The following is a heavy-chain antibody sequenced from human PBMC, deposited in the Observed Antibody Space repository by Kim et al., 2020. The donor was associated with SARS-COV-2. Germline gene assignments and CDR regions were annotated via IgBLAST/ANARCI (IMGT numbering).Heavy chain of an antibody. CDR3: ARDSPPTYYYDSSGSPVAVRAVDY. V-gene: IGHV3-21*01. Sequence: GGSLRLSCAASGFTFSSYSMNWVRQAPGKGLEWVSSISSSSSYIYYADSVKGRFTISRDNAKNSLYLQMNSLRAEDTAVYYCARDSPPTYYYDSSGSPVAVRAVDYWGQGTLVTVSS. CDR2: ISSSSSYI. J-gene: IGHJ4*02. CDR1: GFTFSSYS. D-gene: IGHD3-22*01.